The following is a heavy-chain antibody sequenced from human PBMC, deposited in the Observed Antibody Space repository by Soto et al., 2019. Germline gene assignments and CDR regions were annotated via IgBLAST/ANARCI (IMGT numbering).Heavy chain of an antibody. V-gene: IGHV1-2*04. CDR3: AREGARPDVDTAMVHYYYGMDV. CDR2: INPNSGGT. CDR1: GYTFTGYY. Sequence: ASVKVSCKASGYTFTGYYMHWVRQAPGQGLEWMGWINPNSGGTNYVQKFQGWVTMTRDTSISTAYMELSRLRSDDTAVYYCAREGARPDVDTAMVHYYYGMDVWGQGTTVTVSS. D-gene: IGHD5-18*01. J-gene: IGHJ6*02.